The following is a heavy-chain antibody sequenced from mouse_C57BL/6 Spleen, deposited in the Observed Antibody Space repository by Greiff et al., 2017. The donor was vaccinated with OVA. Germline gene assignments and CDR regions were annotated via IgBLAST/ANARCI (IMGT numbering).Heavy chain of an antibody. D-gene: IGHD1-1*01. CDR3: ARDYYGLKGFAY. Sequence: DVKLVESGGGLVKPGGSLTLSCAASGFTFSDYGMHWVRQAPEKGLEWVAYISSGSSTIYYADTVKGRFTISRDHAKNTLFLQMTSLRSEGTAMYYCARDYYGLKGFAYWGQGTLVTVSA. V-gene: IGHV5-17*01. CDR1: GFTFSDYG. J-gene: IGHJ3*01. CDR2: ISSGSSTI.